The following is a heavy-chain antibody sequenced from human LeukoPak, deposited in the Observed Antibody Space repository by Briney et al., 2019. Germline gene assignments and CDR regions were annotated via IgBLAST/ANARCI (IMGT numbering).Heavy chain of an antibody. CDR1: GGSISSYY. V-gene: IGHV4-4*07. CDR3: AREMSHYDFWSGYYIFDY. J-gene: IGHJ4*02. D-gene: IGHD3-3*01. Sequence: SETLSLTCTVSGGSISSYYWSWIRQPPGKGLEWIGRIYTSGSTNYNPSLKSRVTMSVDTSKNQFSLKLSSVTAADTAVYYCAREMSHYDFWSGYYIFDYWGQGTLVTVSS. CDR2: IYTSGST.